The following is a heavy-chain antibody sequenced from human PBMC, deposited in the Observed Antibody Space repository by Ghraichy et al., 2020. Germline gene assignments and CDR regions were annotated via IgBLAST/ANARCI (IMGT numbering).Heavy chain of an antibody. CDR3: AKAAQYQLLYPYLRVGMDV. J-gene: IGHJ6*02. D-gene: IGHD2-2*02. CDR1: GFTFSSYA. V-gene: IGHV3-23*01. Sequence: ETLSLTCAASGFTFSSYAMSWVRQAPGKGLEWVSAISGSGGSTYYADSVKGRFTISRDNSKNTRYLQMNSLRAEDTAVYYCAKAAQYQLLYPYLRVGMDVWGQGTTVTVSS. CDR2: ISGSGGST.